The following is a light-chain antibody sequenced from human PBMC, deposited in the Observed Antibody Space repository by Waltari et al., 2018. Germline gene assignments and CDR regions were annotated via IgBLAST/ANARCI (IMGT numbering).Light chain of an antibody. CDR1: SSNIGAGSA. Sequence: QSVLTQPPSVSGAPGQRVTIPCSGSSSNIGAGSAVHWYQQLPGTAPKLLIDGNRSRPSWVPDRFSGSTSGTSASLAITGLQAEDEAAYYRQSYDSSLSAILFGGGTKLTVL. V-gene: IGLV1-40*01. CDR2: GNR. CDR3: QSYDSSLSAIL. J-gene: IGLJ2*01.